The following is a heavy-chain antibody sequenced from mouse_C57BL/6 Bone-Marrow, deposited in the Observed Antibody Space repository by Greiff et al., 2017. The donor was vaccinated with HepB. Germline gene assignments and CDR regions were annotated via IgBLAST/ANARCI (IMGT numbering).Heavy chain of an antibody. D-gene: IGHD1-1*01. Sequence: EVQRVESEGGLVQPGSSMKLSCTASGFTFSDYYMAWVRQVPEKGLEWVANINYDGSSTYYLDSLKSRFIISRDNAKNILYLQMSSLKSEDTATYYCARDYYGSWYFDVWGTGTTVTVSS. J-gene: IGHJ1*03. CDR2: INYDGSST. CDR1: GFTFSDYY. CDR3: ARDYYGSWYFDV. V-gene: IGHV5-16*01.